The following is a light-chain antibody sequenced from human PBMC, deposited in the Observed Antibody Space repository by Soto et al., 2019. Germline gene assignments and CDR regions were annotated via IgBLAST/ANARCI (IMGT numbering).Light chain of an antibody. CDR1: QIVSSN. Sequence: EIVMTQSPATLSVSAGERATLSCRASQIVSSNLAWYQQKPGQAPRLLIYVAYTRATGITARFSGSGSGTEFTLTISSLQSEDFAIYYCQQYNNWLWTFGQGTQVDIK. V-gene: IGKV3-15*01. CDR3: QQYNNWLWT. CDR2: VAY. J-gene: IGKJ1*01.